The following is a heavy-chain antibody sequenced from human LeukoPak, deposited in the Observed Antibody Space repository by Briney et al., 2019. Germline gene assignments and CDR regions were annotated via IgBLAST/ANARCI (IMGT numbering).Heavy chain of an antibody. CDR2: MYTSGST. Sequence: SGTLSLTCTVSGGSISSGSYYWSWIRQPAGKGLEWIGRMYTSGSTNYNPSLKSRVTISGDTSKNQFSLRLSSVTAADTAVYYCARTWGYGDPFDYWGQGTLVTVSS. J-gene: IGHJ4*02. CDR1: GGSISSGSYY. CDR3: ARTWGYGDPFDY. V-gene: IGHV4-61*02. D-gene: IGHD4-17*01.